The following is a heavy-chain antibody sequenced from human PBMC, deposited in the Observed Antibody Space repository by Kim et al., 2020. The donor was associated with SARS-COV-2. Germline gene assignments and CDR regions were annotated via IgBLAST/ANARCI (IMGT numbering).Heavy chain of an antibody. V-gene: IGHV4-59*01. J-gene: IGHJ5*02. CDR3: ARASYSSSSRWFDP. Sequence: NPALKRRVTTSVDTSKNQCSLKLSSVTAADTAVYYCARASYSSSSRWFDPWGQGTLVTVSS. D-gene: IGHD6-6*01.